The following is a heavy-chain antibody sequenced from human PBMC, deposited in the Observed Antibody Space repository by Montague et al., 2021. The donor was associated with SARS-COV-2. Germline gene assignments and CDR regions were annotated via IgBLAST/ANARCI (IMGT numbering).Heavy chain of an antibody. J-gene: IGHJ5*01. CDR2: VNHSGST. V-gene: IGHV4-34*01. CDR1: GGSFSGYY. D-gene: IGHD2-21*02. Sequence: SETLSLTCAVYGGSFSGYYWSWIRQPPGKGLEWIGEVNHSGSTNYNPSLKSRVTISVDTSKNQFSLRLSSVTAADTAVYYCARGSRVVTAIGAVWAGLTKWFDSWGQGTLVTVSS. CDR3: ARGSRVVTAIGAVWAGLTKWFDS.